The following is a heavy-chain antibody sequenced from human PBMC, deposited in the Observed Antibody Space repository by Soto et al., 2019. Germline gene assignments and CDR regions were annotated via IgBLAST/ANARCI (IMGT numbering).Heavy chain of an antibody. CDR3: ETNGSSGYYRNY. CDR1: GFTFSSYS. CDR2: ISSSSSSI. D-gene: IGHD3-22*01. V-gene: IGHV3-48*02. J-gene: IGHJ4*02. Sequence: GGSLRLSCAASGFTFSSYSMNWVRQAPGKGLEWVSYISSSSSSIYYADSVKGRFTISRDNAKNSLYLQMNSLRDEDTAVYYCETNGSSGYYRNYWGQGALVTVSS.